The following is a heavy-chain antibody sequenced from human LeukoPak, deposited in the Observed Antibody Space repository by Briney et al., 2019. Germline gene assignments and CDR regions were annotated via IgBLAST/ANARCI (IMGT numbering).Heavy chain of an antibody. Sequence: ASVTVSCKTSGYTFTVYYIHWIRQAPGQGLEWMGWIAPRNGGTNYAQRFQGRVSMTRDTSISTVYMELRSLISDDTAVYYCARGLLGTNSSVGYFDSWGQGTLVTVSS. CDR3: ARGLLGTNSSVGYFDS. D-gene: IGHD6-6*01. CDR2: IAPRNGGT. J-gene: IGHJ4*02. CDR1: GYTFTVYY. V-gene: IGHV1-2*02.